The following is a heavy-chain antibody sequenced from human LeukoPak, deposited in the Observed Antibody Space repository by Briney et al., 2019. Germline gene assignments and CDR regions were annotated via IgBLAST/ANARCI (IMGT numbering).Heavy chain of an antibody. Sequence: SETLPLTCTVSGGSISSGGYYWSWIRQHPGKGLEWIGYIYYSGSTYYNPSLKSRVTISVDTSKNQFSLKLSSVTAADTAVYYCASARGRITIFGVVNVDAFDIWGQGTMVTVSS. CDR1: GGSISSGGYY. J-gene: IGHJ3*02. CDR3: ASARGRITIFGVVNVDAFDI. CDR2: IYYSGST. V-gene: IGHV4-31*03. D-gene: IGHD3-3*01.